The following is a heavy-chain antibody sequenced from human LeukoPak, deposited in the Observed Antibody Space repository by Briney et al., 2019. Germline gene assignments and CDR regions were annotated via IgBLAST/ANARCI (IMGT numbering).Heavy chain of an antibody. Sequence: GGSLRLSCTASGFTFGDYAMGWVRQAPGKGLEWVGFIRSEAYGEATEYAASVKGRFTISRDDSKSIAYLQMNSLKTEDTAVYYCRSLRYSSSGYYFDDWGQGTLVTVSS. CDR2: IRSEAYGEAT. J-gene: IGHJ4*02. D-gene: IGHD6-6*01. CDR3: RSLRYSSSGYYFDD. CDR1: GFTFGDYA. V-gene: IGHV3-49*04.